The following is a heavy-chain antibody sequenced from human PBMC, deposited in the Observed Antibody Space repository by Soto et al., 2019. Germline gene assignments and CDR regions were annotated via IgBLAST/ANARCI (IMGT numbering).Heavy chain of an antibody. J-gene: IGHJ4*02. D-gene: IGHD3-22*01. CDR2: INPSGGST. V-gene: IGHV1-46*01. CDR3: ARDQYYYDSSGYPTDY. Sequence: QVQLVQSGAEVKKPGASVKVSCKASGYTFTSYYMHWVRQAPGQGLEWMGIINPSGGSTSYAQKFQGRVTMTRDTSTSTVYMELSSLRSEDTAVYYCARDQYYYDSSGYPTDYWGQGTLVTVSS. CDR1: GYTFTSYY.